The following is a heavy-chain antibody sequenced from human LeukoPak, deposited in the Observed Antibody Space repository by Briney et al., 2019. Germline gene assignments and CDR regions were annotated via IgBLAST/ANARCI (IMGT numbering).Heavy chain of an antibody. Sequence: PGRSLKLSCAATGFTFSSFGIHWARQAPGRGLEWVAVISNDGSNKDYADSVKGRFIISRDNSKNTLYLHMNSLRAEDTAVYYCAKDHGYSSSWYAVDYWGQGTLVTVSS. V-gene: IGHV3-30*18. D-gene: IGHD6-13*01. J-gene: IGHJ4*02. CDR3: AKDHGYSSSWYAVDY. CDR1: GFTFSSFG. CDR2: ISNDGSNK.